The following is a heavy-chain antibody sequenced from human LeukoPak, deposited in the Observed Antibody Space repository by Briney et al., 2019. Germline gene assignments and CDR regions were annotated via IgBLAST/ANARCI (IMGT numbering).Heavy chain of an antibody. D-gene: IGHD1-14*01. CDR2: VYSGGDT. CDR3: ARDSTGASV. V-gene: IGHV3-53*01. CDR1: GSSVSNNY. J-gene: IGHJ6*04. Sequence: GGSLRLSCAASGSSVSNNYVSWVRQAPGKGLEWISAVYSGGDTYYIESVRGRFTISRDNSKNTIHLQMNGLTPEDTAMYYCARDSTGASVWGKGTTVTVSS.